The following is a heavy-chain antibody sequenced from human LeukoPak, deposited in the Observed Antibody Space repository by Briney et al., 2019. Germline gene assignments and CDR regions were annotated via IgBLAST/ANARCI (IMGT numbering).Heavy chain of an antibody. D-gene: IGHD6-19*01. CDR2: IHPGGTI. CDR3: AMYSSAWYAVY. Sequence: PGGSLRLSCAASGFTVSSKYMGWVRQAPGKGLEWVSVIHPGGTIYYADSVKGTFTISRDNSKSTLYLEMNTLRVEDTAVYYCAMYSSAWYAVYWGQGTLVTVSS. J-gene: IGHJ4*02. CDR1: GFTVSSKY. V-gene: IGHV3-66*01.